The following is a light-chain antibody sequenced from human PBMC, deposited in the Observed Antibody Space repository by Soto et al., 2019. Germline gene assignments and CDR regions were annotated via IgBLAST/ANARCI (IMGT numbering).Light chain of an antibody. Sequence: QTVVTQEPSFSVSPGGTVTLTCGLTSGSVSTGYHPSWYQQTPGQDPRTLIYSTNTRSSGVPDRFSGSILGNKAALTIAGVQADDESDYYCVLYMGGGSYVFGTGTKLTVL. V-gene: IGLV8-61*01. J-gene: IGLJ1*01. CDR3: VLYMGGGSYV. CDR1: SGSVSTGYH. CDR2: STN.